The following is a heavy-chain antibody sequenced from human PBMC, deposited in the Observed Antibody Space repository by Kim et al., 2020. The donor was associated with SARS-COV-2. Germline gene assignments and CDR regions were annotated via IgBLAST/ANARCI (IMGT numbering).Heavy chain of an antibody. CDR2: ISYDGSNK. Sequence: GGSLRLSCAASGFTFSSYGMHWVRQAPGKGLEWVEVISYDGSNKYYADSVKGRFTISRDNSKNTLYLQMNSLRAEDTAVYYCAKDHYYGSGSYYMDYWGQGTLVTVSS. J-gene: IGHJ4*02. CDR3: AKDHYYGSGSYYMDY. V-gene: IGHV3-30*18. D-gene: IGHD3-10*01. CDR1: GFTFSSYG.